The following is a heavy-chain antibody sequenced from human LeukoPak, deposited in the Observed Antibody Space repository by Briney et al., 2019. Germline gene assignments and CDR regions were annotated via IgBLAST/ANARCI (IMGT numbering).Heavy chain of an antibody. Sequence: PSETLSLXCAVYGGSFSGYYWSWIRQPPGKGLEWIGEINHSGSTSYNPSLKSRVTISVDTSKNQFSLKLSSVTAADTAVYYCARVVNYRGDDYWGQGTLVTVSS. CDR2: INHSGST. D-gene: IGHD1-7*01. CDR1: GGSFSGYY. V-gene: IGHV4-34*01. CDR3: ARVVNYRGDDY. J-gene: IGHJ4*02.